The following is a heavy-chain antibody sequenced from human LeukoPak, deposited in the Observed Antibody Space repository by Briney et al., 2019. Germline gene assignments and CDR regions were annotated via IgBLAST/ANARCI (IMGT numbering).Heavy chain of an antibody. CDR3: AKERSSGWPFDY. D-gene: IGHD6-19*01. J-gene: IGHJ4*02. CDR1: GFTFSSYS. V-gene: IGHV3-48*01. Sequence: GGSLRLSCAASGFTFSSYSMNWVRQAPGKGLEWVSYISSSSKTIYYADSVKGRFTISRDNSKNTVYLQMNSLRADDTAVYYCAKERSSGWPFDYWGQGTLVTVSS. CDR2: ISSSSKTI.